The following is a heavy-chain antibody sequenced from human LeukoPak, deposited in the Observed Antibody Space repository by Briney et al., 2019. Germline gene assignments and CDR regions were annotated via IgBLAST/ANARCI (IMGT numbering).Heavy chain of an antibody. CDR3: ARTGDLEYYGSGRNFDY. Sequence: ASVKVSCKASGDTFSSYAISWVRQAPGQGLEWMGWINPSSGGTNRANMTRGTSISTAYMELSSLTSDDTAVYYCARTGDLEYYGSGRNFDYWGQGTLVTVSS. CDR1: GDTFSSYA. CDR2: INPSSGGT. D-gene: IGHD3-10*01. V-gene: IGHV1-2*02. J-gene: IGHJ4*02.